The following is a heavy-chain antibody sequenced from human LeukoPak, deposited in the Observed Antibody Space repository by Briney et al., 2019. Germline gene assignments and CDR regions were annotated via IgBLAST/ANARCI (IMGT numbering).Heavy chain of an antibody. Sequence: GASVTVSCTASGYTFTSYGLSWVRQAPGQGLEWMGWISGYNGNTNYAQKPQGRVTLTTDTSTSTAYMELRSLRSDDTAVYYCARDYRRDGYNRDAFDIWGQGTMVTVSS. J-gene: IGHJ3*02. V-gene: IGHV1-18*01. CDR3: ARDYRRDGYNRDAFDI. D-gene: IGHD5-24*01. CDR2: ISGYNGNT. CDR1: GYTFTSYG.